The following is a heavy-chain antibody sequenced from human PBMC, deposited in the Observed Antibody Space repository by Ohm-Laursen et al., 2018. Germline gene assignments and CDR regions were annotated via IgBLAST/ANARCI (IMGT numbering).Heavy chain of an antibody. CDR1: GFTFSDYY. V-gene: IGHV3-11*01. CDR2: ISSSGSTI. D-gene: IGHD4-17*01. Sequence: SLRLSCSASGFTFSDYYMSWIRQAPGKGLEWVSYISSSGSTIYYADSVKGQFTISRDNAKNSLYLQMNSLRAEDTAVYYCARGSYGDYYFDYWGQGTLVTVSS. J-gene: IGHJ4*02. CDR3: ARGSYGDYYFDY.